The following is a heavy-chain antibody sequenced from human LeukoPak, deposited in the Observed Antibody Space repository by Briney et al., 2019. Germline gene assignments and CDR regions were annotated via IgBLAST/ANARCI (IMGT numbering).Heavy chain of an antibody. CDR2: IRSKTNNYAT. J-gene: IGHJ5*02. Sequence: GGSLRLSCAASGFSISASAMHWVRQASGKGLEWISRIRSKTNNYATAYAAWVKGRFTISRDGSKNTLYLQMNRLRGEDTAVYYCAKASQTSYGSAVDNWFDPWGQGTLVTVSS. CDR1: GFSISASA. D-gene: IGHD3-10*01. V-gene: IGHV3-73*01. CDR3: AKASQTSYGSAVDNWFDP.